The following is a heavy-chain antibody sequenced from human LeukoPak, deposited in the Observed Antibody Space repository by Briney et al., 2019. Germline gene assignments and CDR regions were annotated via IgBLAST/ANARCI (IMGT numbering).Heavy chain of an antibody. CDR1: GGTFSSYA. D-gene: IGHD3-22*01. CDR3: ARATYYYDSSGYYYQFDY. Sequence: GASVKVSCKASGGTFSSYAISWVRQAPGQGLEWMGGIIPIFGTANYAQKFQGRVTITADESTSTAYMELSSLRSEDTAVYYCARATYYYDSSGYYYQFDYWGKGTTVTVSS. J-gene: IGHJ6*04. CDR2: IIPIFGTA. V-gene: IGHV1-69*13.